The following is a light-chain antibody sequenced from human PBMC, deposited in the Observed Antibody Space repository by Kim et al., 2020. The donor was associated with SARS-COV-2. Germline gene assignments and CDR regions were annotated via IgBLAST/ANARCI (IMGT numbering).Light chain of an antibody. V-gene: IGLV6-57*01. CDR1: SGSIASNY. CDR3: QSYDRSKWV. Sequence: GKTVTISCTRSSGSIASNYVQWYQQRPGSSPTTVIYEDNQRPSGVPDRFSGSIDSSSNSASLTISGLKTEDEADYYGQSYDRSKWVFGGGTQLTVL. J-gene: IGLJ3*02. CDR2: EDN.